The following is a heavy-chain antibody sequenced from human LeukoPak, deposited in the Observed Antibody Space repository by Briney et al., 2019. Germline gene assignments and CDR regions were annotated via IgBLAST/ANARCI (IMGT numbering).Heavy chain of an antibody. J-gene: IGHJ4*02. V-gene: IGHV1-8*03. D-gene: IGHD2-2*01. CDR1: GYTFTSFD. Sequence: ASVEVSCKASGYTFTSFDINWVRQATGQGLEWMGWLNPNSGNTGYAQKFQGRVTITRNTSISTAYMELSSLRSEDTAVYYCARRNLGYCSSSSCPLYYFDSWGQGTLVTISS. CDR3: ARRNLGYCSSSSCPLYYFDS. CDR2: LNPNSGNT.